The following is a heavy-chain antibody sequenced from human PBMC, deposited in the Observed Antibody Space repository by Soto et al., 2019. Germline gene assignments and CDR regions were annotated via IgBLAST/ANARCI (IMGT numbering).Heavy chain of an antibody. Sequence: GGSLRLSCAASGLSANTNHMTCVRQAPGKGLEWVSLIHGGGSAYYADSVKGRFTISRDNSKNTLYLQMNSLRAEDTAVYYCAKDTYYHDGSGLYVFDYWGQGT. D-gene: IGHD3-22*01. CDR3: AKDTYYHDGSGLYVFDY. CDR2: IHGGGSA. J-gene: IGHJ4*02. CDR1: GLSANTNH. V-gene: IGHV3-66*02.